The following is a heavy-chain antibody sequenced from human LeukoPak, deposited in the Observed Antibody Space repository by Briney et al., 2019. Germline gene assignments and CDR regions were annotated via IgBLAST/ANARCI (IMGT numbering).Heavy chain of an antibody. CDR2: ISSSSSYI. J-gene: IGHJ4*02. D-gene: IGHD5-12*01. CDR3: ARDLVVATIGDY. Sequence: GGSLRLSCAASGFTFSSYSMNWVRQAPGKGLELVSSISSSSSYIYYADSVKGRFTISRDNAKNSLYLQMNSLRAEDTAVYYCARDLVVATIGDYWGQGTLVTVSS. V-gene: IGHV3-21*01. CDR1: GFTFSSYS.